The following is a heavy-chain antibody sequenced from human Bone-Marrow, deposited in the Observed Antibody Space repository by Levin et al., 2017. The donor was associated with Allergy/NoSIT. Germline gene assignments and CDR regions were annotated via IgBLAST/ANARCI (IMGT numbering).Heavy chain of an antibody. CDR3: ARSPVAGGHYFDY. Sequence: PGGSLRLSCAASGFTFSSYDMHWVRQAPGKGLEWVAAIGTDGDTYYPDSVKGRFTISRENAKNSLYLQMNNLRDGDTAVYYCARSPVAGGHYFDYWGQGTLVTVSS. J-gene: IGHJ4*02. V-gene: IGHV3-13*01. D-gene: IGHD6-19*01. CDR2: IGTDGDT. CDR1: GFTFSSYD.